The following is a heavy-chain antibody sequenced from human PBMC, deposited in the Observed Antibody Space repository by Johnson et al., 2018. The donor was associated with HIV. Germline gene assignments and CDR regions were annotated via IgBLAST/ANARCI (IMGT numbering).Heavy chain of an antibody. Sequence: QMLLVESGGGLVKPGGSLRLSCAASGFTLSDSALHWVRQAPGKGLEWVAVISYDGSNKYYADSVKGRFTISRDNSKNTLYLQMNSLRAEDTAVYYCASSPMRYSSSAYAFDIWGQGTMVTVSS. J-gene: IGHJ3*02. V-gene: IGHV3-30*04. CDR3: ASSPMRYSSSAYAFDI. CDR2: ISYDGSNK. CDR1: GFTLSDSA. D-gene: IGHD6-6*01.